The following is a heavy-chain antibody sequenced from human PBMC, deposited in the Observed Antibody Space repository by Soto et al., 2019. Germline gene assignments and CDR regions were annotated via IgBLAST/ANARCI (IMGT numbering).Heavy chain of an antibody. CDR2: VSAGGDMT. J-gene: IGHJ6*02. CDR1: GFTFSSYA. D-gene: IGHD3-10*01. Sequence: DVQLLESGGHLVQPGGSLRLSCAASGFTFSSYAMSWVRQAPGKGLEWVSSVSAGGDMTYYSDSVKGRFTISRDNSNNALFPQMNSLRIKDTALYYCARGDRGGSGSPASYYYSGLDVWGQGTTVTVS. CDR3: ARGDRGGSGSPASYYYSGLDV. V-gene: IGHV3-23*01.